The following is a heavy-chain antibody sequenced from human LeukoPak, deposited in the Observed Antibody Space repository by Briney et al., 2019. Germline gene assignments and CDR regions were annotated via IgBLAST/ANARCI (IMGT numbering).Heavy chain of an antibody. CDR2: INHSGST. D-gene: IGHD3-3*01. CDR3: ARVAYITIFGVVIIREGLDY. CDR1: GGSFSGYY. Sequence: PLGTLTLTCAVYGGSFSGYYWSWIRQPPGKGLEWIGEINHSGSTNYNPSLKSRVTISVDTSKNQFSLKLRSVTAADTAVCYCARVAYITIFGVVIIREGLDYWGQGTLVTVSS. V-gene: IGHV4-34*01. J-gene: IGHJ4*02.